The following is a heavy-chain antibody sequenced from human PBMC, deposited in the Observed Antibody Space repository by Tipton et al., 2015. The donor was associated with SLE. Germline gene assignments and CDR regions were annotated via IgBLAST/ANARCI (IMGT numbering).Heavy chain of an antibody. J-gene: IGHJ2*01. CDR3: AKDHYDILTGYYPLDWYFDL. V-gene: IGHV3-30*02. D-gene: IGHD3-9*01. Sequence: SGFTFSSYGMHWVRQAPGKGLEWVAFIRYDGSNKYYADSVKGRFTISRDNSKNTLYLQMNSLRAEDTAVYYCAKDHYDILTGYYPLDWYFDLWGRGTLVTVSS. CDR1: GFTFSSYG. CDR2: IRYDGSNK.